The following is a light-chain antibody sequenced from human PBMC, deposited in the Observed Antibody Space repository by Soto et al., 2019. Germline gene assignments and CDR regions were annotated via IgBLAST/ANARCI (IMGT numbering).Light chain of an antibody. Sequence: EIVMTQSPATLSVSPGERATLSCRASQSVSSNLAWYQQKPGQAPRLLIYGASSRATGIPDRFSGGGSGTDFTLTITGLEPEDFAVYYCQQYGSSPITFGQGTRLEIK. CDR3: QQYGSSPIT. V-gene: IGKV3-20*01. CDR2: GAS. CDR1: QSVSSN. J-gene: IGKJ5*01.